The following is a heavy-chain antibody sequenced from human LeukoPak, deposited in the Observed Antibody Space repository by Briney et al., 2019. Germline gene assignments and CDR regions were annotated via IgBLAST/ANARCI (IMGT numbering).Heavy chain of an antibody. CDR2: ISGSGSNT. CDR1: GFTFSNYA. V-gene: IGHV3-23*01. D-gene: IGHD6-19*01. Sequence: GGSLRLSCAASGFTFSNYAMSWVRQTPGKGLEWVASISGSGSNTYYPDSVKGRFTISRDSSKSTLYLQMNSLRAEDTAVYYCAKVAVAGKKYYLDYWGHGTLVTVSS. CDR3: AKVAVAGKKYYLDY. J-gene: IGHJ4*01.